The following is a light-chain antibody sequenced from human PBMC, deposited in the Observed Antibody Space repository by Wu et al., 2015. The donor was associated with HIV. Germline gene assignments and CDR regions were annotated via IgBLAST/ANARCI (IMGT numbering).Light chain of an antibody. J-gene: IGKJ2*01. Sequence: EIVLTQSPGTLSLSPGERATLSCRASQSVSSTYLAWYQQKPGQAPRLPIYGVSSRATGIPDRFSGSGSGTDFTLTISKLEPEDFAVYYCQQYGSSPYTFGQGTKLEIK. CDR2: GVS. CDR1: QSVSSTY. CDR3: QQYGSSPYT. V-gene: IGKV3-20*01.